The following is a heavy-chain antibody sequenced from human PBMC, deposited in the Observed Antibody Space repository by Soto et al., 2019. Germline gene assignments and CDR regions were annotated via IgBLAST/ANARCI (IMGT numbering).Heavy chain of an antibody. Sequence: QVQLVQSAAEVKKPGASVKVSCKASGYTFSNFGLSWVRQAPGQGLEWMGWIGPYNGNTDHAQKFQDRVTMSTDTSTTTAYMELRGLTSDDTAVYYCARCYCSVGSCYTCWHFDLWGRGTLVTVSS. CDR2: IGPYNGNT. CDR3: ARCYCSVGSCYTCWHFDL. J-gene: IGHJ2*01. CDR1: GYTFSNFG. V-gene: IGHV1-18*01. D-gene: IGHD2-15*01.